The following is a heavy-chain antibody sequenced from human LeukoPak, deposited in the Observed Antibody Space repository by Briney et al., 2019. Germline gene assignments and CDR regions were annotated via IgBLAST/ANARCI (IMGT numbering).Heavy chain of an antibody. V-gene: IGHV4-34*01. Sequence: SGTLSLTCAVYGGSFSGYYWSWIRQPPGKGLEWIGEINHSGSTNYNPSLKSRVTISVDTSKNQFSLKLSSVTAADTAVYYCARGWEDIVVVPAAMGLDPWGQGTLVTVSS. D-gene: IGHD2-2*01. CDR2: INHSGST. J-gene: IGHJ5*02. CDR3: ARGWEDIVVVPAAMGLDP. CDR1: GGSFSGYY.